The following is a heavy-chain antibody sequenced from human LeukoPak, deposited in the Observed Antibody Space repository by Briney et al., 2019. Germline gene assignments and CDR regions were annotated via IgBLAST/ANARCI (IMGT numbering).Heavy chain of an antibody. CDR3: ARDGAHYYDSSGYFHWFDP. V-gene: IGHV3-11*04. Sequence: GETLRLSCAASGFTFSDYYMSWIRQAPGKGLEWVSYISSSGSTIYYADSVKGRFTISRDNAKNSLYLQMNSLRAEDTAVYYCARDGAHYYDSSGYFHWFDPWGQGTLVTVSS. D-gene: IGHD3-22*01. J-gene: IGHJ5*02. CDR2: ISSSGSTI. CDR1: GFTFSDYY.